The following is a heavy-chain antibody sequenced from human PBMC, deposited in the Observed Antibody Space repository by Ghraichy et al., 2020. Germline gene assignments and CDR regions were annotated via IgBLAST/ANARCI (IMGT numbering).Heavy chain of an antibody. CDR3: AKDQAGLLPQHFDY. V-gene: IGHV3-23*01. D-gene: IGHD1-26*01. CDR2: ISGSGVYT. CDR1: GFTFSNYA. J-gene: IGHJ4*02. Sequence: GESLNISCAASGFTFSNYALNWVRQAPGKGLEWVSGISGSGVYTYYADSAKGRFTISRDNSKNTLFLQMNSLRAEDTAVYYCAKDQAGLLPQHFDYWGQGTLLTVSS.